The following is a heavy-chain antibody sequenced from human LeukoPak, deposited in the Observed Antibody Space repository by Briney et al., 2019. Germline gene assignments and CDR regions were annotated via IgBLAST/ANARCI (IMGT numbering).Heavy chain of an antibody. D-gene: IGHD6-13*01. Sequence: RASVKGSCKASGYTFTGYYMHWVRQAPGQGLEWMGWINRNSGGTNYAQKFQGRATMTRDTSISTAYMELSRLRSDDTAVYYCARVGWGVAAAGPFDYWGQGTLVTVSS. V-gene: IGHV1-2*02. J-gene: IGHJ4*02. CDR3: ARVGWGVAAAGPFDY. CDR2: INRNSGGT. CDR1: GYTFTGYY.